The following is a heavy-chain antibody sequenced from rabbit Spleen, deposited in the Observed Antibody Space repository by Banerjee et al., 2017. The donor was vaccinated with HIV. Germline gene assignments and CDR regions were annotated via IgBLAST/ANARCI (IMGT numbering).Heavy chain of an antibody. D-gene: IGHD4-1*01. CDR1: GFTISGYW. CDR2: INAVTGKA. J-gene: IGHJ4*01. V-gene: IGHV1S45*01. Sequence: QEQLVESGGGLVKPGASLTLSCKAFGFTISGYWMNWVRQAPGKGLEWIACINAVTGKAVYASWAKGRYTFSKTSSTTVTLEMTSLTAADTATYFCARDLAGVIGWNFGWWGPGTLVTVS. CDR3: ARDLAGVIGWNFGW.